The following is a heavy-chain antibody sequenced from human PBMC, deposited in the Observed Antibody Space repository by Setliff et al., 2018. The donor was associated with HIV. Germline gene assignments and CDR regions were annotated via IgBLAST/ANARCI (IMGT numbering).Heavy chain of an antibody. D-gene: IGHD3-22*01. V-gene: IGHV3-48*03. CDR1: GFNLRSYE. CDR2: MSRGGDSI. J-gene: IGHJ6*02. Sequence: GGSLRLSCAVSGFNLRSYEMNWVRQAPGKGLEWVSLMSRGGDSIVYADSVKGRFTISRDDAHNSLYLQMNSLRAEDTAIYYCARGGFYYDSSGDLWNYFAMDVWGQGTTVTVSS. CDR3: ARGGFYYDSSGDLWNYFAMDV.